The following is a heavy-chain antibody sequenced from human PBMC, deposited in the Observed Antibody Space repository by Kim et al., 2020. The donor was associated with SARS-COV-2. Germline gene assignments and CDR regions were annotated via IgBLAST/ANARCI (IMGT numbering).Heavy chain of an antibody. V-gene: IGHV4-34*01. CDR3: ARGRMSRYSSSWYLPEYFQH. CDR1: GGSFSGYY. J-gene: IGHJ1*01. D-gene: IGHD6-13*01. CDR2: INHSGST. Sequence: SETLSLTCAVYGGSFSGYYWSWIRQPPGKGLEWIGEINHSGSTNYNPSLKSRVTISVDTSKNQFSLKLSSVTAADTAVYYCARGRMSRYSSSWYLPEYFQHWGQGTLVTVSS.